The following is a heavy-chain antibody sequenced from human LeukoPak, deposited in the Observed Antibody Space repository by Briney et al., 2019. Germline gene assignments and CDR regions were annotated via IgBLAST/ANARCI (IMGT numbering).Heavy chain of an antibody. Sequence: ASVKVSCKASGYVFKSYDINWVRQATGQGLEWMGWVNPNSGNAGYAQKFQGRITMTRDTTTSTAYMELSSLTSEDTAVYYCARVCSGVPCSDFDYWGQGTLVTVSS. CDR3: ARVCSGVPCSDFDY. J-gene: IGHJ4*02. V-gene: IGHV1-8*01. CDR2: VNPNSGNA. D-gene: IGHD2-15*01. CDR1: GYVFKSYD.